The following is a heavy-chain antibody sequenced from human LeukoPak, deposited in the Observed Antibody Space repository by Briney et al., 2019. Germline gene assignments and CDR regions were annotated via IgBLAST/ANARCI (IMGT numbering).Heavy chain of an antibody. J-gene: IGHJ6*02. D-gene: IGHD2-2*01. Sequence: GSLRLSCAASGFTFSSYAMHWVRQAPGKGLEWVAVISYDGSNKYYADSVKGRFTISRDNSKNTLYLQMNSLRAEDTAVYYCARDCSSTSCYVFGEPGYGMDVWGQGTTVTVTS. V-gene: IGHV3-30-3*01. CDR2: ISYDGSNK. CDR3: ARDCSSTSCYVFGEPGYGMDV. CDR1: GFTFSSYA.